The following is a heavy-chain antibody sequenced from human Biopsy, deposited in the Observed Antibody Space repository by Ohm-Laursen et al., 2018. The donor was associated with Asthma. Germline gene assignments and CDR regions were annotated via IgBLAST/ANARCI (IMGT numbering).Heavy chain of an antibody. CDR2: ISYSGST. J-gene: IGHJ2*01. D-gene: IGHD2-15*01. CDR3: ARVPTTLRYFDL. V-gene: IGHV4-61*01. CDR1: GGSVSSGSYY. Sequence: SETLSLTCPVSGGSVSSGSYYWSWIRQPPGKGLAWVSYISYSGSTDYSPSLKSRLTISMDTSKNQFSLKLSSVTAADTAVYYCARVPTTLRYFDLWGRGTLVTVSS.